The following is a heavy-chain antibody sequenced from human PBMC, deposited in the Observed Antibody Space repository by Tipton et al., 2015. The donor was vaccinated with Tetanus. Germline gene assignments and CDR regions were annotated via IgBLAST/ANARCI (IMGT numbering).Heavy chain of an antibody. Sequence: TLSLTCTVSGGSISSGGYYWSWIRQPPGKGLEWIGYYYYSGSNYYNPSLKSRVTISVDTSKNQFSLKLCSVTAADTAVYYCARDRAQDYYGMDVWGQGTTVTVSS. CDR2: YYYSGSN. V-gene: IGHV4-31*03. CDR1: GGSISSGGYY. J-gene: IGHJ6*02. CDR3: ARDRAQDYYGMDV.